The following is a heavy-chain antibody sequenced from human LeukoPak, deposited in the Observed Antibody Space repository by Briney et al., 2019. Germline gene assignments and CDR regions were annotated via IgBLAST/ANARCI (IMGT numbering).Heavy chain of an antibody. CDR1: VYTFTSYD. CDR2: MKPNRGNT. Sequence: ASVKVSCKASVYTFTSYDVNWVRQDSGQGLECMGWMKPNRGNTGYAQKFQGRVTMTRNTSMSTAYMELSSLRSEDTAVYYCARGSGWYEGGWVNYYYYGMDVWGQGTTVTVSS. CDR3: ARGSGWYEGGWVNYYYYGMDV. V-gene: IGHV1-8*01. J-gene: IGHJ6*02. D-gene: IGHD6-19*01.